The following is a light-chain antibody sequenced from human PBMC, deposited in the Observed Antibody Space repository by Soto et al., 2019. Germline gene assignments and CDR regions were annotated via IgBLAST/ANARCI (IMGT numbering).Light chain of an antibody. CDR3: NSYRTSSVV. V-gene: IGLV2-14*01. Sequence: QSVLTQPASVSGSPGQSITISCTGTSSDVGDYNSVSWYQQHPGKAPKFMIYDVSDRPSGVSNRFSGSKSGNTASLTISGLQAEDEADYYCNSYRTSSVVFGGGTKLTVL. J-gene: IGLJ2*01. CDR1: SSDVGDYNS. CDR2: DVS.